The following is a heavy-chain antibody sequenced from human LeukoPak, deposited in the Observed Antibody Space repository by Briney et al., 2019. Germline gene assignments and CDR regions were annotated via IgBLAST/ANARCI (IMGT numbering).Heavy chain of an antibody. CDR3: SKGIYRSMSPAGFDY. Sequence: PGGSLRLSCAASGFTFSSYSMNWVRQAPGKGLEWVSSISSSSSYIYYADSVKGRFTISRDNAKNSLYLQMNSLRAEDTALYYCSKGIYRSMSPAGFDYWGQGNLVTVSS. D-gene: IGHD3-10*02. CDR1: GFTFSSYS. V-gene: IGHV3-21*04. J-gene: IGHJ4*02. CDR2: ISSSSSYI.